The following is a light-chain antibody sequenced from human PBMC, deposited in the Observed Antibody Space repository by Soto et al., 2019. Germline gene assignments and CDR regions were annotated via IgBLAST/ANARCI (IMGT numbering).Light chain of an antibody. CDR2: DAS. CDR3: QQRTNWPSST. CDR1: QRVSSY. Sequence: EIVLTQSPATLSLSPGERATLSCRASQRVSSYLAWYQQKPDQAPRLLIHDASNRATGIPARFSGSGSGTDFTLTISSLEPEDFAVYYCQQRTNWPSSTFGQGTRLEIK. J-gene: IGKJ5*01. V-gene: IGKV3-11*01.